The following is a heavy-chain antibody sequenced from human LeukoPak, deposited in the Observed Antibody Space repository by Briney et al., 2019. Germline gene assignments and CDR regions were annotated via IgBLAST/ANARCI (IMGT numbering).Heavy chain of an antibody. J-gene: IGHJ3*02. D-gene: IGHD3-16*01. V-gene: IGHV3-74*01. CDR1: GFTFSSYW. Sequence: GGSLRLSCAASGFTFSSYWMHWVRQAPGKGLVWVSRINSDGSSTSYADSVKGRFTISRDNAKNTLYLQMNSLRAEDTAVYYCARDVYLRSEALWDDAFDIWGQGTMVTVSS. CDR3: ARDVYLRSEALWDDAFDI. CDR2: INSDGSST.